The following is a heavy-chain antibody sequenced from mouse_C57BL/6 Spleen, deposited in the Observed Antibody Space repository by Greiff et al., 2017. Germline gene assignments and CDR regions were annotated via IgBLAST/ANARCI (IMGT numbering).Heavy chain of an antibody. J-gene: IGHJ4*01. CDR1: GYTFTSYW. D-gene: IGHD1-1*01. CDR3: ARGKLPYAMDY. Sequence: QVQLQQPGAELVKPGASVQLSCKASGYTFTSYWMQWVKQRPGQGLEWIGEIDPSDSYTNYNQKFKGKATLTVDTSSSTAYMQLSSLTSEDSVVYYCARGKLPYAMDYWGQGTSGTVSS. V-gene: IGHV1-50*01. CDR2: IDPSDSYT.